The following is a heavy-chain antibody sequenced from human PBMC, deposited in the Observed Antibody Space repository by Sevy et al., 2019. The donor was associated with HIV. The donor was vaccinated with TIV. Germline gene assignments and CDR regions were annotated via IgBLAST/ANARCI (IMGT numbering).Heavy chain of an antibody. CDR3: VRAGGAICTNGVCYTYLDY. CDR2: IYHSRNT. CDR1: GASISSGNW. V-gene: IGHV4-4*02. J-gene: IGHJ4*02. Sequence: SETLSLTCAVSGASISSGNWWSWVRQPPGKGLEWIGEIYHSRNTNYNPSLKSRITISVDNSKNQFSLKLSSVTAADTAVYYCVRAGGAICTNGVCYTYLDYWGQGALVTVSS. D-gene: IGHD2-8*01.